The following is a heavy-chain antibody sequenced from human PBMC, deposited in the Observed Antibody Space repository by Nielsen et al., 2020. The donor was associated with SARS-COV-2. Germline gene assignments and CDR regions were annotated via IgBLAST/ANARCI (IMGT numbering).Heavy chain of an antibody. CDR3: AILMVTDGSDY. CDR1: GFTFSDYY. V-gene: IGHV3-11*03. CDR2: ISSSSSYT. Sequence: GESLKISCAASGFTFSDYYMSWIRRAPGKGLEWVSYISSSSSYTNYADSVKGRFTISRDNAKNSLYLQMNSLRAEDTAVYYCAILMVTDGSDYWGQGTLVTVSS. J-gene: IGHJ4*02. D-gene: IGHD2-8*01.